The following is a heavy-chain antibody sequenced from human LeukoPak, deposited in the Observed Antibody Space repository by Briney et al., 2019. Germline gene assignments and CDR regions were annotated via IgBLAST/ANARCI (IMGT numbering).Heavy chain of an antibody. CDR1: GFTFDDYD. J-gene: IGHJ4*02. D-gene: IGHD2-15*01. Sequence: GGSLRLSCAASGFTFDDYDMSWVRQIPGKGLEWVSAISGSDDGTYYADSVKGRFTISRDNSRNTLYLQMNTLRAEDTAVYFCAKSPVSSCRGSFCYPFDYWGQGNLVTVSS. CDR2: ISGSDDGT. V-gene: IGHV3-23*01. CDR3: AKSPVSSCRGSFCYPFDY.